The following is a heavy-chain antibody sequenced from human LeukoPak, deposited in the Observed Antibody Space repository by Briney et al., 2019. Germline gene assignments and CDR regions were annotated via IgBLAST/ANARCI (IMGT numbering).Heavy chain of an antibody. CDR1: GYSISSGYY. Sequence: PSETLSLTCTVSGYSISSGYYWGWIRQPPGKGLEWIGSIYHSGSTYYNPSLKSRATISVDTSKNQFSLKLSSVTAADTAVYYCARGGIAAAGIFRYMDVWGKGTTVTVSS. CDR2: IYHSGST. V-gene: IGHV4-38-2*02. CDR3: ARGGIAAAGIFRYMDV. D-gene: IGHD6-13*01. J-gene: IGHJ6*03.